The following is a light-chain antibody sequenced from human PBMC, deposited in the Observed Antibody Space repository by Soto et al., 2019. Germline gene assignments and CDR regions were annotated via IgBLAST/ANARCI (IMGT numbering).Light chain of an antibody. V-gene: IGLV8-61*01. Sequence: QTVVTQEPSFSVSPGGTVTLTCGLSSGSVSTSHYPSWHQQTPGQAPRTLIYSTNTRSSGVSDRFSGSILGNKAALTITGAQADDESDYYSMLYMGSGILVFGGGTKLTVL. CDR2: STN. J-gene: IGLJ3*02. CDR1: SGSVSTSHY. CDR3: MLYMGSGILV.